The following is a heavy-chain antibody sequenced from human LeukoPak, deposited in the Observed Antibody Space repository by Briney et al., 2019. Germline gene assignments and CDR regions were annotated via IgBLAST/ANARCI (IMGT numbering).Heavy chain of an antibody. V-gene: IGHV1-24*01. CDR2: FDPEDGET. CDR3: ATGNWRRWFGEPPFDY. J-gene: IGHJ4*02. Sequence: ASVTVSCKVSGYTLTELSMHWVRQAPGKGLEWMGGFDPEDGETICAQKFQGRVTMTEDTSTDTAYMELSSLRSEDTAVYYCATGNWRRWFGEPPFDYSGQGTLVTVSS. D-gene: IGHD3-10*01. CDR1: GYTLTELS.